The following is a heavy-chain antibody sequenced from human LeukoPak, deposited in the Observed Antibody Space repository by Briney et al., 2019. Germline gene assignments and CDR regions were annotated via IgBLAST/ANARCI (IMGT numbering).Heavy chain of an antibody. V-gene: IGHV3-7*01. CDR2: IKEDGSEK. CDR3: ARDLVFEGIAVAGSD. CDR1: GFTFSNYW. J-gene: IGHJ4*02. Sequence: GGSLRLSCAASGFTFSNYWMSWVRQAPGKGLEWVANIKEDGSEKYYVGSVKGRFTISRDNAKNSLYLQMNSVRAEDTAVYYCARDLVFEGIAVAGSDWGQGTLVTVSS. D-gene: IGHD6-13*01.